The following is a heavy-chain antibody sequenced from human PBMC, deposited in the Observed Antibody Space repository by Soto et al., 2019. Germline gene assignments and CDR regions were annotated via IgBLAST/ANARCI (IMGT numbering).Heavy chain of an antibody. Sequence: YCCSMKKKPPGKGLEWIGYIYHSGSTYYNPSLKSRVTISVDRSKNQFSLKLSSVTAADTAVYYCARGGVDYYDSSGYYFSPYYFDYWGQGTLVTVSS. V-gene: IGHV4-30-2*01. CDR2: IYHSGST. D-gene: IGHD3-22*01. CDR3: ARGGVDYYDSSGYYFSPYYFDY. J-gene: IGHJ4*02. CDR1: YC.